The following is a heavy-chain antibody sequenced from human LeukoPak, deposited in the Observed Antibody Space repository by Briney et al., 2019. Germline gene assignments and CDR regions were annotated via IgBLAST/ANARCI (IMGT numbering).Heavy chain of an antibody. Sequence: SETLSLTCTVSGGSISSGDYYWSWIRQPPGKGLEWIGYIYYSGSTYYNPSLKSRVTLSVDTSKNQFSLKLSSVTAADTAVYYCARLRRSSSLIDYWGQGTLVTVSS. CDR1: GGSISSGDYY. CDR3: ARLRRSSSLIDY. J-gene: IGHJ4*02. D-gene: IGHD6-13*01. CDR2: IYYSGST. V-gene: IGHV4-30-4*08.